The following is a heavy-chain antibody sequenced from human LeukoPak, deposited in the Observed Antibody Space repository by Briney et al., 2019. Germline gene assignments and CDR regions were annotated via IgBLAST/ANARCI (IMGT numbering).Heavy chain of an antibody. CDR3: ARRVHSSSWSSYFDY. D-gene: IGHD6-13*01. Sequence: GASVKVSCKASGYTFTSYDINWARQATGQGLEWMGWMNPNSGNTGYAQKFQGRVTITRNTSISTAYMELSSLRSEDTAVYYCARRVHSSSWSSYFDYWGQETLVTVSS. V-gene: IGHV1-8*03. CDR2: MNPNSGNT. CDR1: GYTFTSYD. J-gene: IGHJ4*02.